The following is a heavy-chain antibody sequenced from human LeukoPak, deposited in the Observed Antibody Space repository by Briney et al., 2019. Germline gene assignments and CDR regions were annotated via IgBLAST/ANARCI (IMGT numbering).Heavy chain of an antibody. J-gene: IGHJ4*02. Sequence: GGSLRLSCTASGFTFSSYTMSWVRQAPGKGLKWVSTITTGGPNTYYADSVKGRFAVSRDNSNNMVYLQLNSLGVEDTAVYYCARVMVGATTAGDFWGQGTVVTVSS. D-gene: IGHD1-26*01. V-gene: IGHV3-23*01. CDR3: ARVMVGATTAGDF. CDR1: GFTFSSYT. CDR2: ITTGGPNT.